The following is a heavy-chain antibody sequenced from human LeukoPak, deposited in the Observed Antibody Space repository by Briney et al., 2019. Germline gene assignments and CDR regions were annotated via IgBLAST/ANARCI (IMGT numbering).Heavy chain of an antibody. J-gene: IGHJ4*02. Sequence: GGSLRLSCAASGFTFSSYAMHWVRQAPGKGLEWVAFIHYDGSNNYYADSVKGRFTISRDNAKNTLYLQMNSLRAEDTAVYYCVLLSLTPGWGQGTLVTVSS. D-gene: IGHD3-10*01. CDR1: GFTFSSYA. CDR2: IHYDGSNN. CDR3: VLLSLTPG. V-gene: IGHV3-30*02.